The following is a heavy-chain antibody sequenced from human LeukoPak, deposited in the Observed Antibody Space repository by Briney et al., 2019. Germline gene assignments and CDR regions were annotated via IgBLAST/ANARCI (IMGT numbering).Heavy chain of an antibody. CDR1: GYTFTSYG. D-gene: IGHD3-9*01. J-gene: IGHJ4*02. CDR2: ISAYNGNT. CDR3: ARGGFSTYYDILTGYFRGFDY. Sequence: ASVKVSCKASGYTFTSYGISWVRQAPGQGLEWMGWISAYNGNTNYAQELQGRVTMTTDTSTSTAYMELRSLRSDDTAVYYCARGGFSTYYDILTGYFRGFDYWGQGTLVTVSS. V-gene: IGHV1-18*01.